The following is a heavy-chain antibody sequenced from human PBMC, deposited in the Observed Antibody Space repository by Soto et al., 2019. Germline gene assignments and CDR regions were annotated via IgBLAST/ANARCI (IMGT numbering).Heavy chain of an antibody. CDR3: ARDGWSMDTWNDPHFDY. J-gene: IGHJ4*02. Sequence: QVLLVQSGPELKRPGASVMLSCKASGYTFTSFGFSWVRQAPGQQGLEWVGWISALTGETKFAQRLRDRIDLTTDTETKTGYMELRSLTPDDTAVYFCARDGWSMDTWNDPHFDYWGRGTLVSVSP. CDR2: ISALTGET. D-gene: IGHD1-1*01. CDR1: GYTFTSFG. V-gene: IGHV1-18*01.